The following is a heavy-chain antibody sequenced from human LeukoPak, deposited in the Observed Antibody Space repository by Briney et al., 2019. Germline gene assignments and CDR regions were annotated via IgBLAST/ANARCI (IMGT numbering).Heavy chain of an antibody. CDR3: VKDYNWYLFHY. D-gene: IGHD1-20*01. J-gene: IGHJ4*02. CDR1: GFTFSSYD. CDR2: ISSNGGST. Sequence: GGSLRLSCSASGFTFSSYDMQWVGQAPGKGLEYVSAISSNGGSTYYADSVKGRFTISRDNSKNTLYLQMSSVRAEDTAVYFCVKDYNWYLFHYWGRGTLVTVSS. V-gene: IGHV3-64D*09.